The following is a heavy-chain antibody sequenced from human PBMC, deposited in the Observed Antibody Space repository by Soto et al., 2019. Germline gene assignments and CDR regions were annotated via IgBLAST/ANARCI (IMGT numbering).Heavy chain of an antibody. D-gene: IGHD5-12*01. Sequence: EVQLVESGGGLVKPGGSLRLSCAASGFTFSSYSMNWVRQAPGKGLEWVSSISSSSSYIYYADSVKGRFTISRDNAKNSLYLKMNSLRAEDTAVYYWARGVATIRSWYFDLWGRGTLVTVSS. CDR1: GFTFSSYS. CDR2: ISSSSSYI. CDR3: ARGVATIRSWYFDL. J-gene: IGHJ2*01. V-gene: IGHV3-21*01.